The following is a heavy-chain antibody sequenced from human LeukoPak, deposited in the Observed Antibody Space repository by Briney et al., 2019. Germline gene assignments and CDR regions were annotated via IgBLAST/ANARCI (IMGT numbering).Heavy chain of an antibody. Sequence: SETLSLTCAVYSGSFSGYFWSWIRQPPGKGLEWIGEINHSGSTYYNPSLKSRVTISVDTSKNQFSLKLSSVTAADTAVYYCARVFRAGGFGAFDIWGQGTMVTVSS. D-gene: IGHD3-10*01. V-gene: IGHV4-34*01. CDR3: ARVFRAGGFGAFDI. CDR1: SGSFSGYF. J-gene: IGHJ3*02. CDR2: INHSGST.